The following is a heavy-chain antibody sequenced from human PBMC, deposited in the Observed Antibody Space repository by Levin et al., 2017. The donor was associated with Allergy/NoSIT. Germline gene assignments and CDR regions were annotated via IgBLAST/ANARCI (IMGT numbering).Heavy chain of an antibody. J-gene: IGHJ6*02. CDR3: ARPHRVAPSGATYYYGIDG. D-gene: IGHD1-26*01. V-gene: IGHV3-74*01. CDR1: GFSFSSYW. Sequence: PGGSLRLSCAASGFSFSSYWMHWVRQAPGQGLVWVSRIHSDGTSTDYADSVKGRFTISRDNAKNTLYLQMNSLRVEDTAVYYCARPHRVAPSGATYYYGIDGWGQGTTVTVSS. CDR2: IHSDGTST.